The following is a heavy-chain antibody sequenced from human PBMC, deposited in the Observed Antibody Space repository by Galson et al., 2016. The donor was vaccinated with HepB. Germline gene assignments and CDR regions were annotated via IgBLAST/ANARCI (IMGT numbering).Heavy chain of an antibody. D-gene: IGHD3-16*01. Sequence: SVKVSCKASGYSFTSYYMHWVRQAPGQGLEWMGIINPSGGTTRYAQKFQGRVTMTSDTSTSTVYMEVSSLGSDETAVYYCAIFTGRRYFELWGRGTLVTVSS. CDR3: AIFTGRRYFEL. J-gene: IGHJ2*01. V-gene: IGHV1-46*01. CDR1: GYSFTSYY. CDR2: INPSGGTT.